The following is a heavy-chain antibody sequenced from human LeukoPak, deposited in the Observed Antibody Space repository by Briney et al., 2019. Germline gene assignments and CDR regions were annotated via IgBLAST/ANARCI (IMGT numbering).Heavy chain of an antibody. CDR3: AREWVIVVPAANNWFDP. CDR2: IYYSGST. Sequence: SETLSLTCTVSGGSISRGDYYWSWIRQPPGKGLEWIGYIYYSGSTYYNPSHKSRVTISVDTSKNQFSLKLSSVTAADTAVYYCAREWVIVVPAANNWFDPWGQGTLVTVSS. CDR1: GGSISRGDYY. D-gene: IGHD2-2*01. V-gene: IGHV4-30-4*08. J-gene: IGHJ5*02.